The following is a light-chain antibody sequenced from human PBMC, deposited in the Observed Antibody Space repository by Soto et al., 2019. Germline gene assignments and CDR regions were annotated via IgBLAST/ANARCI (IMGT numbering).Light chain of an antibody. CDR1: QSISTY. V-gene: IGKV1-6*01. Sequence: IQMTQSPSSLSASVGDRFTITCRASQSISTYLNWYQQKAGLAPKLLIYAASSLQSGVPSRFSGSGSGTDFTLTISSLQPEDFATYYCIQDYNYPLTFGGGTKVDIK. CDR2: AAS. CDR3: IQDYNYPLT. J-gene: IGKJ4*01.